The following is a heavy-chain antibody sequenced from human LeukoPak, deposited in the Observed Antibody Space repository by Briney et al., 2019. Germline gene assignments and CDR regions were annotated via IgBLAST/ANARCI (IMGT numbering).Heavy chain of an antibody. CDR1: GSTFNDYW. Sequence: GGSLRLSCAVSGSTFNDYWMHWVRQGPGKGLVWVARINTDGRTSTYADSVKGRFTMSRDNAKNTLYLQMNSLTAEDTAVYYCVRDRGRSYPEGRFDPWGQGTLVTVSS. D-gene: IGHD3-10*01. CDR2: INTDGRTS. V-gene: IGHV3-74*01. CDR3: VRDRGRSYPEGRFDP. J-gene: IGHJ5*02.